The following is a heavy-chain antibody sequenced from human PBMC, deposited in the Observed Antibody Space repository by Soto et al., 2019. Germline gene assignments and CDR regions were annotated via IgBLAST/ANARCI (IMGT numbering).Heavy chain of an antibody. Sequence: ASVXVSCKASGYSFMRHWMHWVRQAPGQGLEWMGVINPSGTNTMYAQKFQGRVTLTRDMSTSTDYMELSSLTSEDTALYYCARDNSAYDSSWCFDPWGQGTLVTVSS. CDR2: INPSGTNT. D-gene: IGHD5-12*01. CDR1: GYSFMRHW. CDR3: ARDNSAYDSSWCFDP. V-gene: IGHV1-46*01. J-gene: IGHJ5*02.